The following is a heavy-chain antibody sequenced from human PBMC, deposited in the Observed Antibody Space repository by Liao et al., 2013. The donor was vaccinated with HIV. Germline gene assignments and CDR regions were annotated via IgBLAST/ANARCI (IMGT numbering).Heavy chain of an antibody. D-gene: IGHD6-19*01. CDR1: GGSFSGYY. V-gene: IGHV4-34*01. CDR2: INHSGST. CDR3: ARGRSSGWRIRFDY. Sequence: QVQLQQWGAGLLKPSETLSLTCAVYGGSFSGYYWSWIRQPPGKGLEWIGEINHSGSTNYNPSLKSRVTISVDTSKNQFSLKLSSVTAADTAVYYCARGRSSGWRIRFDYWGQGTPGHRLL. J-gene: IGHJ4*02.